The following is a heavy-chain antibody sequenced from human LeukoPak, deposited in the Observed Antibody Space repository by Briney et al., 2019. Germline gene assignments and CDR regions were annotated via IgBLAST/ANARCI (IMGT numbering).Heavy chain of an antibody. V-gene: IGHV3-23*01. Sequence: GGSVRLSCAASGFTFSSYAMSWVRQAPGKGLEWVSAISGSGGSTYYADSVKGRFTISRDNSKNTLYLQMNSLRAEDTAVYYCAKDTYYDFWSGYIEGYYDYWGQGTLVTVSS. D-gene: IGHD3-3*01. J-gene: IGHJ4*02. CDR3: AKDTYYDFWSGYIEGYYDY. CDR2: ISGSGGST. CDR1: GFTFSSYA.